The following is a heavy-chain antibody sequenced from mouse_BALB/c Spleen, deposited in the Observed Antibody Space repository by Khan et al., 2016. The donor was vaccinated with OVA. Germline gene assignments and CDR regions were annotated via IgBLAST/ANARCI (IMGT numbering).Heavy chain of an antibody. V-gene: IGHV9-3-1*01. CDR3: ARSNGNYLFAY. D-gene: IGHD2-1*01. J-gene: IGHJ3*01. CDR2: INTYTGEP. CDR1: GYTFTNYG. Sequence: QIQLVQSGPELKKPGETVKISCKASGYTFTNYGMNWVKQAPGKGLKWMGWINTYTGEPTYADDFTGRFAFSLETTASTAYLQINNLKNEDTATYYCARSNGNYLFAYWGQGTLVTVSA.